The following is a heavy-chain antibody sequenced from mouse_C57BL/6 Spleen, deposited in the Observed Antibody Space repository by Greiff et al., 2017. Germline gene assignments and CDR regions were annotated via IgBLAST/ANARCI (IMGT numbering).Heavy chain of an antibody. D-gene: IGHD2-3*01. CDR3: AREGDGYYGGDY. CDR1: GYTFTSYW. J-gene: IGHJ2*01. CDR2: IAPSDSYT. Sequence: QVQLQQPGAELVRPGTSVKLSCKASGYTFTSYWMHWVKQRPGQGLEWIGVIAPSDSYTKYNQKFKGKATLTVYTSSTPHHMQLTSLASEDSAVYYCAREGDGYYGGDYWGKGTTLTVSA. V-gene: IGHV1-59*01.